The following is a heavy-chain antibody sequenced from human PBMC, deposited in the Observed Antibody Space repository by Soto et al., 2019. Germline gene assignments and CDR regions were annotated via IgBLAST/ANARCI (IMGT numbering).Heavy chain of an antibody. CDR3: ARKNSSGYYYRFGAFDI. J-gene: IGHJ3*02. Sequence: QVQLVQSGAEVKKPGSSVKVSCKASGGTFSSYAISWVRQAPGQGLEWMGGIIPIFGTANYAQKFQGRVPITADESTSTAYMGLSSLRSEDTAVYYCARKNSSGYYYRFGAFDIWGQGTMVTVSS. CDR1: GGTFSSYA. D-gene: IGHD3-22*01. CDR2: IIPIFGTA. V-gene: IGHV1-69*01.